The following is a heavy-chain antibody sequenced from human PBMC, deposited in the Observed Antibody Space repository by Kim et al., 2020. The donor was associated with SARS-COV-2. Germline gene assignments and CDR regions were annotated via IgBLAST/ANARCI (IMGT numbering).Heavy chain of an antibody. V-gene: IGHV3-48*03. Sequence: GGSLRLSCAASGFTFSSYEMNWVRQAPGKGLEWVSYISSSGSTIYYADSVKGRFTISRDNAKNSLYLQMNSLRAEDTAVYYCGTSGTMHSYGMDVWGQGTTVTVSS. D-gene: IGHD3-10*01. J-gene: IGHJ6*02. CDR3: GTSGTMHSYGMDV. CDR1: GFTFSSYE. CDR2: ISSSGSTI.